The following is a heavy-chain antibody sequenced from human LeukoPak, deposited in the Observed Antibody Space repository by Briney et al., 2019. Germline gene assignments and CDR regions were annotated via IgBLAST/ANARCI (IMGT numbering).Heavy chain of an antibody. J-gene: IGHJ4*02. CDR3: ARGEWELGY. V-gene: IGHV4-34*01. CDR1: GGSFSGYY. D-gene: IGHD1-26*01. CDR2: INHSGST. Sequence: SQTLSLTCAVYGGSFSGYYWSWIRQPPGKGLEWIGEINHSGSTNYNPSLKSRVTISVDTSKNQFSLKLSSVTAADTAVYYCARGEWELGYWGQGTLVTVSS.